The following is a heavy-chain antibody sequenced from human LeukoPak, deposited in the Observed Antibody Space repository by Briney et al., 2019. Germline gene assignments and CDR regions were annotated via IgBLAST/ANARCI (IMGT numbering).Heavy chain of an antibody. J-gene: IGHJ4*02. D-gene: IGHD1-26*01. Sequence: GGSLRLSCAASGFTVSSNYMSWVRQAPGKGLEWVLVIYSGSSTYYADSVKGRFTISRDNSKNTLYLQMNSLRAEDTAVYYCARGVGSGSRLRAGDYWGQGTLVTVSS. CDR2: IYSGSST. V-gene: IGHV3-53*01. CDR3: ARGVGSGSRLRAGDY. CDR1: GFTVSSNY.